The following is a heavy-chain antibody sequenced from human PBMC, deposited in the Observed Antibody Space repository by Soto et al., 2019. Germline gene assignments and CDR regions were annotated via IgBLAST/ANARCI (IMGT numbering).Heavy chain of an antibody. J-gene: IGHJ3*02. CDR3: AAAVAGTTAAFDI. Sequence: GESLKISCEASGYSFTSYWIGWVRQMPGKGLEWMGIIYPGDSDTRYSPSFQGQVTISADKSISTAYLQWSSLKASDTAMYYCAAAVAGTTAAFDIWGQGTMVTVSS. D-gene: IGHD6-19*01. CDR2: IYPGDSDT. CDR1: GYSFTSYW. V-gene: IGHV5-51*01.